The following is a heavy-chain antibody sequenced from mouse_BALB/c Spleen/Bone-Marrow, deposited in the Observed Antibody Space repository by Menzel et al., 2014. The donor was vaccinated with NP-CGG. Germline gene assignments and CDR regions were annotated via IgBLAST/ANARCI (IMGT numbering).Heavy chain of an antibody. Sequence: EVHLVESGGGLVKPGGSLKLSCAASGFTFSDYYMYWVRQTPEKRLEWVATISDGGSYTYHPDSVKGRFTISRDNAKNNLYLQMSSLKSEDTAMYYCARGRIYYDYDVGDYWGQGTTLTVSS. J-gene: IGHJ2*01. CDR3: ARGRIYYDYDVGDY. CDR1: GFTFSDYY. V-gene: IGHV5-4*02. CDR2: ISDGGSYT. D-gene: IGHD2-4*01.